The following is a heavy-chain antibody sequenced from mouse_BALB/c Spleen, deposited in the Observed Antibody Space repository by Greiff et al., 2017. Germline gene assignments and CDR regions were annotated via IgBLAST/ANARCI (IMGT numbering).Heavy chain of an antibody. Sequence: QVQLKESGPGLVAPSQSLSITCTVSGFSLTGYGVNWVRQPPGKGLEWLGMIWGDGSTDYNSALKSRLSISKDNSKSQVFLKMNRLQTDDTARYYCARGDPYSSGYPWFADWGQGTLVTVSA. D-gene: IGHD3-1*01. V-gene: IGHV2-6-7*01. CDR2: IWGDGST. CDR1: GFSLTGYG. J-gene: IGHJ3*01. CDR3: ARGDPYSSGYPWFAD.